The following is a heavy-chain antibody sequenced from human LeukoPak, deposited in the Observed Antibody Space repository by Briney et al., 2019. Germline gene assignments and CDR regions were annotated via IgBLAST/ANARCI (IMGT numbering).Heavy chain of an antibody. CDR1: GGSFSGYY. V-gene: IGHV4-34*01. D-gene: IGHD3-3*01. J-gene: IGHJ5*02. CDR3: ARHAPFWSGYRARHNWFDP. Sequence: PSETLSLTCAVYGGSFSGYYWSWIRQPPGKGLEWIGEINHSGSTNYNPSLKSRVTISVDTSRNQFSLKLSSVTAADTAVYYCARHAPFWSGYRARHNWFDPWGQGTLVTVSS. CDR2: INHSGST.